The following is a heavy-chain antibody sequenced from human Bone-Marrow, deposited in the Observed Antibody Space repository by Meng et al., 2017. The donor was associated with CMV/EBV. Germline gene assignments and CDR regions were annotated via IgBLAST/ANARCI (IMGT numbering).Heavy chain of an antibody. CDR1: GYTFTGYY. CDR3: AKDLEQLVNNWFDP. J-gene: IGHJ5*02. V-gene: IGHV3-23*01. D-gene: IGHD6-13*01. Sequence: SCKASGYTFTGYYMYWVRQAPGKGLEWVSAISGSGGSTYYADSVKGRFTISRDNSKNTLYLQMNSLRAEDTAVYYCAKDLEQLVNNWFDPWGQGTLVTVSS. CDR2: ISGSGGST.